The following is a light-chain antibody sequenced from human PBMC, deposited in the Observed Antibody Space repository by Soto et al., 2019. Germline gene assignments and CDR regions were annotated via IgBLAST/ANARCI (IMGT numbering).Light chain of an antibody. CDR3: MQGRHWPRT. V-gene: IGKV2-30*01. J-gene: IGKJ2*02. CDR1: QSLAYSDGNTY. CDR2: EVS. Sequence: DVVMTQSPLSLSVTLGQPASISCRSTQSLAYSDGNTYLTWFQQRPGQSPRRLIFEVSKRDSGVPERFSCSGSGTEFTLRISRVEADDVGVYYCMQGRHWPRTFGQVTKLEIK.